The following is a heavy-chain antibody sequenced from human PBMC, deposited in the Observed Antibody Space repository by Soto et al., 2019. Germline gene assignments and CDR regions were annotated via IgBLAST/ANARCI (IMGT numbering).Heavy chain of an antibody. CDR3: ARIEYSSSSGSWFDP. CDR2: ISAYNGNT. D-gene: IGHD6-6*01. J-gene: IGHJ5*02. CDR1: GYTFTSYG. Sequence: ASVKVSCKASGYTFTSYGISWVRQAPGQGLEWMGWISAYNGNTNFAQKLQGRVTMTTDTSTSTAYMELRSLRSDDTAVYYCARIEYSSSSGSWFDPWGQGTLVTVSS. V-gene: IGHV1-18*04.